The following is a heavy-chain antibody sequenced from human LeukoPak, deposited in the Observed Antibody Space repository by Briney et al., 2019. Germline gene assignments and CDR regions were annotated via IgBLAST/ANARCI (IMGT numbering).Heavy chain of an antibody. CDR3: ARDWGYYYDSSGYYSQYYFDY. J-gene: IGHJ4*02. CDR1: GYSISSGYY. V-gene: IGHV4-38-2*02. D-gene: IGHD3-22*01. CDR2: IYHSGST. Sequence: SETLSLTCTVSGYSISSGYYWGWIRQPPGKGLEWIGSIYHSGSTYYNPSLKSRVTISVDTSKNQFSLKLSSVTAADTAVYYCARDWGYYYDSSGYYSQYYFDYWGQGTLVTVSS.